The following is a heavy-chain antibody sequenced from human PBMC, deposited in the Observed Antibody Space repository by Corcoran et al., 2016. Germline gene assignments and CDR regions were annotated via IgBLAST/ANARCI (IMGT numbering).Heavy chain of an antibody. CDR2: IYPGDSET. J-gene: IGHJ4*02. V-gene: IGHV5-51*01. D-gene: IGHD6-13*01. CDR1: GYSFTNYW. Sequence: EVQLVQSGAEVKKPGESLKISCKASGYSFTNYWIGWVRQMPGKGLEWMGIIYPGDSETRYSPSFQGQVTISVDKSITTAYLQWSSLKASETAMYYCARRSSSWSYFDYWDQGTLVTVSS. CDR3: ARRSSSWSYFDY.